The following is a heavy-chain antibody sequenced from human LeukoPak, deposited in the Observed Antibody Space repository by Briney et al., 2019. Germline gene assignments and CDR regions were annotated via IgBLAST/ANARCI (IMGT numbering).Heavy chain of an antibody. Sequence: PSETLSLTCTVSGGLISRGGYYWCSNRQHPAKCLWCIRVIYYSGSTYYNPSLKSRVTVSVDTSKDQFSLKLTSVTAADTAVYSCARGGEYGSERYYKYWGQGTLVTVSS. CDR1: GGLISRGGYY. V-gene: IGHV4-31*03. D-gene: IGHD3-10*01. CDR3: ARGGEYGSERYYKY. CDR2: IYYSGST. J-gene: IGHJ4*02.